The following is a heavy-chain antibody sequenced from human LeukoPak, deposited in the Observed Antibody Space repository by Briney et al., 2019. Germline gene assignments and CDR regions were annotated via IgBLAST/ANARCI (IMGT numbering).Heavy chain of an antibody. CDR3: AKSLVGVSYYDILTGYQGDNWFDP. J-gene: IGHJ5*02. V-gene: IGHV3-23*01. CDR1: GFTFSSFA. Sequence: PGGSLRLSCAASGFTFSSFAMSWVRQAPGKGLEWVSSISGSGDSTYFADSVKGRFTISRDNSKNTLYLQMNSLRAEDTAVYYCAKSLVGVSYYDILTGYQGDNWFDPWGQGTLVTVSS. CDR2: ISGSGDST. D-gene: IGHD3-9*01.